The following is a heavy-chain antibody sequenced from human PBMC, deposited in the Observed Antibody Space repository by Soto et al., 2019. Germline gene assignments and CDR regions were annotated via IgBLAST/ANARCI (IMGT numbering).Heavy chain of an antibody. V-gene: IGHV3-74*01. CDR1: GFTFSATW. J-gene: IGHJ6*03. CDR2: INSAGDST. Sequence: EVQLVESGGGLVQPGGSLRLSCAASGFTFSATWMHWVRQAPGKGLLWLARINSAGDSTTYADSVEGRFTNSRDNGKNTLYLQMSSLRAADTAVYYCARVRAGYYLDVWGKGTTVTVSS. D-gene: IGHD3-10*01. CDR3: ARVRAGYYLDV.